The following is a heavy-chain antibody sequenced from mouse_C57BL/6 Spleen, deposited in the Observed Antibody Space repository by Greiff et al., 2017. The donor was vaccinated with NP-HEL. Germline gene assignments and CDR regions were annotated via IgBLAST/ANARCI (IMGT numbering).Heavy chain of an antibody. CDR3: ARLTGDYFDY. CDR2: ISNGGGST. CDR1: GFTFSDYY. V-gene: IGHV5-12*01. D-gene: IGHD4-1*01. J-gene: IGHJ2*01. Sequence: VQLKESGGGLVQPGGSLKLSCAASGFTFSDYYMYWVRQTPEKRLEWVAYISNGGGSTYYQDTVKGRFTISRDNSKNTLYLQMSRLKSEDTAMYYCARLTGDYFDYWGQGTTLTVSS.